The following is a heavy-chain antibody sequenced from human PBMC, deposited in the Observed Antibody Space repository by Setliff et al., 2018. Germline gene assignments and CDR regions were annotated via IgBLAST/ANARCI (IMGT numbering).Heavy chain of an antibody. CDR3: ARGAGEYSGNYYR. V-gene: IGHV4-59*12. D-gene: IGHD1-26*01. CDR1: GGSISSSY. CDR2: IYSSGST. Sequence: ASETLSLTCTVSGGSISSSYWSWIRRPPGKGLEWIGYIYSSGSTNYNPSLKSRVTISVDTSKNQFSLKLTSVTAADAGVYYCARGAGEYSGNYYRWGQGALVTVSS. J-gene: IGHJ5*02.